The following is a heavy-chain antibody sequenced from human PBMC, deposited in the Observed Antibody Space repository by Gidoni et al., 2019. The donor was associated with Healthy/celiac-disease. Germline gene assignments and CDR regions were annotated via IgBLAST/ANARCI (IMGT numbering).Heavy chain of an antibody. CDR2: ISYDGSNK. CDR3: AKQAYYDILTGYRKAYYFDY. D-gene: IGHD3-9*01. V-gene: IGHV3-30*18. CDR1: GFTFSSSV. Sequence: QVQLVESGGGVVQPGRSLRLSCAASGFTFSSSVLHWVRQAPGKGLEWVAVISYDGSNKYYADSVKGRFTISRDNSKNTLYLQMNSLRAEDTAVYYCAKQAYYDILTGYRKAYYFDYWGQGTLVTVSS. J-gene: IGHJ4*02.